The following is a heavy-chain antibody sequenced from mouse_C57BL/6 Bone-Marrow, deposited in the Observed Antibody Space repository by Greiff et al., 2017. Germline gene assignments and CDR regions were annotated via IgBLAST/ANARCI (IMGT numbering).Heavy chain of an antibody. CDR2: IWWDDDK. Sequence: QVTLKESGPGILQPSQTLSLTCSFSGFSLSTFGMGVGWIRQPSGKGLEWLAHIWWDDDKSYNPALKSRLTISKATSKNQVFLKIAKVDTADTATYYGARTYYYGSSYFDYWGQGTTLTVSS. CDR1: GFSLSTFGMG. D-gene: IGHD1-1*01. CDR3: ARTYYYGSSYFDY. V-gene: IGHV8-8*01. J-gene: IGHJ2*01.